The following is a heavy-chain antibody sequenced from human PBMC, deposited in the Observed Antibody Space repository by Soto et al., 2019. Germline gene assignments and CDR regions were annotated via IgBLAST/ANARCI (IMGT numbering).Heavy chain of an antibody. CDR3: ARGSRGERVEGDYFDY. V-gene: IGHV4-4*02. Sequence: QVQLQESGPGLVKPSGTLSLTCAVSGGSISNGYWWTWVRQSPGKGLEWIGEIYHSGSPNYNPSLKSRVTISVDKSKNQFSLSLMSLTAADTAVYYCARGSRGERVEGDYFDYWGQGTLVTVSS. CDR1: GGSISNGYW. J-gene: IGHJ4*02. CDR2: IYHSGSP. D-gene: IGHD2-2*01.